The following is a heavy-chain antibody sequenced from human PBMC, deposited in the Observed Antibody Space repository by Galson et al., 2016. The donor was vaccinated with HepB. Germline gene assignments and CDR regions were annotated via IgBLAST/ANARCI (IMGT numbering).Heavy chain of an antibody. CDR2: ITIDGSTT. V-gene: IGHV3-74*01. CDR3: ARGGSRPIGY. J-gene: IGHJ4*02. Sequence: SLRLSCAASGFIVSSNDMSWVRQAPGKGLVWVSHITIDGSTTTYADSVKGRFTISRDNAKNSLYLQMNSLRAEDTAVYYCARGGSRPIGYWGQGTLVTVSS. D-gene: IGHD1-26*01. CDR1: GFIVSSND.